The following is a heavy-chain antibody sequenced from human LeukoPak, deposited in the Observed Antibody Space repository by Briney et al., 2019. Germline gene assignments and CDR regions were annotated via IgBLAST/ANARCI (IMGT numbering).Heavy chain of an antibody. CDR3: ARETYYYDSSGYYSDLYYFDY. CDR1: GGSISSYY. D-gene: IGHD3-22*01. CDR2: IYTSGST. J-gene: IGHJ4*02. V-gene: IGHV4-4*07. Sequence: SETLSLTCTVSGGSISSYYWSWIRQPAGKGLEWIGRIYTSGSTNYNPSLKSRVTMSVDTSKNQFSLKLSSVTAADTAVYYCARETYYYDSSGYYSDLYYFDYWGQRTLVTVSS.